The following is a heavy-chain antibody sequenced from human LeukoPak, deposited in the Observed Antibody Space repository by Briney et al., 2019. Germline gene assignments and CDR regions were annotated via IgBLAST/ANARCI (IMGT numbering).Heavy chain of an antibody. CDR2: ISGSGVNT. CDR3: ARDTGFNYGAHAMDV. Sequence: LAGGSLRLSCAASGFTFDNYAMNWVRQAPGKGLEWVLGISGSGVNTYYADSVKGRFTISRDNSKNTLYLQLNSLRGEDTAIYYCARDTGFNYGAHAMDVWGQGTTVTVSS. CDR1: GFTFDNYA. V-gene: IGHV3-23*01. J-gene: IGHJ6*02. D-gene: IGHD4/OR15-4a*01.